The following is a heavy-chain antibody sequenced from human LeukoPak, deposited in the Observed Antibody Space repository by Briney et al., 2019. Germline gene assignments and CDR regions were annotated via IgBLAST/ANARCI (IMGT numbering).Heavy chain of an antibody. CDR3: ARHPRGGSGWLPFDY. J-gene: IGHJ4*02. Sequence: SETLSLTCTVSGGSVSSGSYYWSWIRQPPGKGLEWIGYIYCSGSTNYNPSLKSRVTISVDTSKNQFSLKLSSVTAADTAVYYCARHPRGGSGWLPFDYWGQGTLVTVSS. CDR2: IYCSGST. D-gene: IGHD6-19*01. V-gene: IGHV4-61*01. CDR1: GGSVSSGSYY.